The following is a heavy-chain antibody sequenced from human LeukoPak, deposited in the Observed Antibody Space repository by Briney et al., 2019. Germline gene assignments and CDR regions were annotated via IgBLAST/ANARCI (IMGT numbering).Heavy chain of an antibody. V-gene: IGHV1-69*13. CDR2: IIPIFGTA. Sequence: ASVKVSCKASGGTFSSYAISWVRQAPGQGLEWMGGIIPIFGTANYAQKFQGRVTITADESTSTAYMELSSLRSEDTAVYYSARSSRYYDSSGLQAYYFDYWGQGTLVTVSS. D-gene: IGHD3-22*01. J-gene: IGHJ4*02. CDR3: ARSSRYYDSSGLQAYYFDY. CDR1: GGTFSSYA.